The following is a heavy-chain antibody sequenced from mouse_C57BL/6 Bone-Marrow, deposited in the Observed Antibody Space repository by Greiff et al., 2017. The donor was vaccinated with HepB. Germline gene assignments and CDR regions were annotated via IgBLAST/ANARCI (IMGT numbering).Heavy chain of an antibody. J-gene: IGHJ4*01. CDR3: TRNFIYYYGSSYLYYYAMDY. CDR1: GYTFTDYE. Sequence: VQLQQSGAELVRPGASVTLSCKASGYTFTDYEMHWVKQTPVHGLEWIGAIDPETGGTAYNQKFKGKAILTADKSSSTAYMELCSLTSEDSAVYYCTRNFIYYYGSSYLYYYAMDYWGQGTSVTVSS. V-gene: IGHV1-15*01. CDR2: IDPETGGT. D-gene: IGHD1-1*01.